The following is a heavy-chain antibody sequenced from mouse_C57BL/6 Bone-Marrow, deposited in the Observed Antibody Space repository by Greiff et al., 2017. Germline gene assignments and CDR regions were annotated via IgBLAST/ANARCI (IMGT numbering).Heavy chain of an antibody. CDR2: ISSGSSTI. V-gene: IGHV5-17*01. D-gene: IGHD1-1*01. CDR3: ARETVCSSYFDY. CDR1: GFTFSDYG. J-gene: IGHJ2*01. Sequence: EVKLVESGGGLVKPGGSLKLSCAASGFTFSDYGMHWVRQAPEKGLEWVAYISSGSSTIYYADTVKGRVTISRDNAKNTLFLQMTSLRSEDTAMYYCARETVCSSYFDYWGQGTTLTVSS.